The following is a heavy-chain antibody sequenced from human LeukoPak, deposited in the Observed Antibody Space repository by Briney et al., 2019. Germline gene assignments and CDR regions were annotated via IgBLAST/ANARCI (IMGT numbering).Heavy chain of an antibody. CDR2: IRYDGSNK. CDR1: GFTFSSYG. CDR3: AKDKGPITTSDYFDY. Sequence: PGGSLRLSCAASGFTFSSYGMHWVRQAPGKGLEWVAFIRYDGSNKYYADSVRGRFTISRDNSKNTLYLQMNSLRAEDTAVYYCAKDKGPITTSDYFDYWGQGTLVTVSS. J-gene: IGHJ4*02. D-gene: IGHD1-1*01. V-gene: IGHV3-30*02.